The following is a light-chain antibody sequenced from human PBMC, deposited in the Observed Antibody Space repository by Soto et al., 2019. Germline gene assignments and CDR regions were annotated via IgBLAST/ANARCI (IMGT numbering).Light chain of an antibody. V-gene: IGKV3-20*01. J-gene: IGKJ2*01. CDR2: GAS. CDR1: QSVSNNY. Sequence: EIVLTQSPGTLSLSPGERATLSCRASQSVSNNYLAWYQQKPGQAPRLLFYGASSRATGIPDRFSGSGSGTDFTLTISRLEPEDFAVYYCQQYGSSPYTFGQGTKLEIK. CDR3: QQYGSSPYT.